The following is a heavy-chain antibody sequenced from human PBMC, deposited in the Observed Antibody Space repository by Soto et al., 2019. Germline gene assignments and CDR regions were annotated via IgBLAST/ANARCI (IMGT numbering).Heavy chain of an antibody. CDR2: IYYSGIT. CDR3: ARASIGYCISTSCPYFDY. Sequence: SETLSLTCTVSGGSISSYYWSWIRQPPGKGLEWIGYIYYSGITNYNPSLKSRVTISVDTSKNQFSLKLSSVTAADTAVYYCARASIGYCISTSCPYFDYWGQGTLVTVSS. J-gene: IGHJ4*02. CDR1: GGSISSYY. D-gene: IGHD2-2*01. V-gene: IGHV4-59*01.